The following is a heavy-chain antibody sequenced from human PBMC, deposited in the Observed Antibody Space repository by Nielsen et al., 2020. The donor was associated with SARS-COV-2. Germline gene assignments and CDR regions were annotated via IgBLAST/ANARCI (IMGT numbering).Heavy chain of an antibody. Sequence: SETLSLTCAVYGGSFSGYYWSWIRQPPGKGLEWIGEINHSGSTNYNPSLKSRVTISVDTSKNQFSLKLSSVTAADTAVYYCARGVRRGGRGWSGYRDQRTSDSGEAPRYYYYYMDVWGKGTTVTVSS. J-gene: IGHJ6*03. CDR1: GGSFSGYY. V-gene: IGHV4-34*01. CDR2: INHSGST. CDR3: ARGVRRGGRGWSGYRDQRTSDSGEAPRYYYYYMDV. D-gene: IGHD3-3*01.